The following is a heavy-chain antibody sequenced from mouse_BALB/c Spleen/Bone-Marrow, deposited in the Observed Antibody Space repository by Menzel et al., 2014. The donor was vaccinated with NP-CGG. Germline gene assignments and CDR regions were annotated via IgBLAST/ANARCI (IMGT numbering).Heavy chain of an antibody. J-gene: IGHJ2*01. CDR3: ARYDGYFDY. CDR2: INPGSGST. V-gene: IGHV1-54*01. CDR1: GYAFTDYL. D-gene: IGHD2-3*01. Sequence: QVQLQQSGAGLVRPGTSVKVSCKASGYAFTDYLMEWLKPRPGQGLEWIGVINPGSGSTNYNEKFKDKATLTADKSSSTAYMQLSSRTSDDSAVYFCARYDGYFDYWGQGTILTVSS.